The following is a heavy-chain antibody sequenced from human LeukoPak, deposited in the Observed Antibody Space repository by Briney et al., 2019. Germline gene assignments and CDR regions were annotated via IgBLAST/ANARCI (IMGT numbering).Heavy chain of an antibody. J-gene: IGHJ5*02. CDR2: VNESGGT. D-gene: IGHD1-26*01. Sequence: SETLSLTCAVYVGSFSGYHWNWIRQPPGKGPEWIGEVNESGGTNINPSLRSRVILSVDTSMNQFSLKLISVTAADTGVYYCARGQGATVPKVGKNWSDPWGHGTRVIVSP. V-gene: IGHV4-34*01. CDR3: ARGQGATVPKVGKNWSDP. CDR1: VGSFSGYH.